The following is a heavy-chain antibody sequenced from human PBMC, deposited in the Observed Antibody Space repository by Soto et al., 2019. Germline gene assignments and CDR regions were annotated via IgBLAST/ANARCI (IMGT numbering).Heavy chain of an antibody. CDR3: ARENRPSYDILTGRGGYFDY. Sequence: GGSLRLSCAASGFTFSSYGMHWVRQAPGKGLEWVAVIWYDGSNKYYADSVKGRFTISRDNSKNTLYLQMNSLRAEDTAVYYCARENRPSYDILTGRGGYFDYWGQGTLVTVSS. CDR1: GFTFSSYG. V-gene: IGHV3-33*01. D-gene: IGHD3-9*01. CDR2: IWYDGSNK. J-gene: IGHJ4*02.